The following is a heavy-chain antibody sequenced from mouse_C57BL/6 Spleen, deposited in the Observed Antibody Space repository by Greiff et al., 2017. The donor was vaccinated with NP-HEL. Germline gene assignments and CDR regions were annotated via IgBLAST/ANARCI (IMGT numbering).Heavy chain of an antibody. CDR2: IYPGSGNT. J-gene: IGHJ3*01. CDR1: GYTFTDYY. CDR3: ARDYGSSTAWFAY. V-gene: IGHV1-76*01. D-gene: IGHD1-1*01. Sequence: VKLMESGAELVRPGASVKLSCKASGYTFTDYYINWVKQRPGQGLEWIARIYPGSGNTYYNEKFKGKATLTAEKSSSTAYMQLSSLTSEDSAVYFCARDYGSSTAWFAYWGQGTLVTVSA.